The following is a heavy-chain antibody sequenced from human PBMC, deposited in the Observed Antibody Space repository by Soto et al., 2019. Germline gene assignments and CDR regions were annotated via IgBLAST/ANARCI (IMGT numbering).Heavy chain of an antibody. CDR2: IFSKDEK. CDR1: GLSLSTRRVG. J-gene: IGHJ5*02. D-gene: IGHD6-25*01. CDR3: ARIPAAFDP. V-gene: IGHV2-26*01. Sequence: QVTLRESGPVLVKPTETLTLTCTVSGLSLSTRRVGVTWIRQPPGKALEWLAHIFSKDEKSYNTSLKTRLTISKDISKIQVVLRITNLDPGDTATYFWARIPAAFDPWGQGTLVTGSS.